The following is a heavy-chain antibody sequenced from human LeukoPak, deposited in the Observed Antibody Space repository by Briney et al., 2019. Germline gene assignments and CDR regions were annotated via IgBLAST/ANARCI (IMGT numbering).Heavy chain of an antibody. D-gene: IGHD1-20*01. CDR1: GYTFTSYG. CDR3: ARAYNWNDCFDY. V-gene: IGHV1-18*01. Sequence: EASVKVSCKASGYTFTSYGISWVRQAPGQGLEWMGWISAYNGNTNYAQKLQGRVTMTRDTSTSTVYMELSSLRSEDTAVYYCARAYNWNDCFDYWGQGTLVTVSS. CDR2: ISAYNGNT. J-gene: IGHJ4*02.